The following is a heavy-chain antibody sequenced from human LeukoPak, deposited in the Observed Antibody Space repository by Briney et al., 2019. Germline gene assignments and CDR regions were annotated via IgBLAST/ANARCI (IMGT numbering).Heavy chain of an antibody. CDR2: IYSGGST. CDR3: ARSQARDYDILTGDLGFDY. Sequence: GGSLRLSCAASGFTVSSNYMSWVRQAPGEGLEWVSVIYSGGSTYYADSVKGRFTISRDNSKNTLYLQMNSLRAEDTAVYYCARSQARDYDILTGDLGFDYWGQGTLVTVSS. D-gene: IGHD3-9*01. J-gene: IGHJ4*02. V-gene: IGHV3-53*01. CDR1: GFTVSSNY.